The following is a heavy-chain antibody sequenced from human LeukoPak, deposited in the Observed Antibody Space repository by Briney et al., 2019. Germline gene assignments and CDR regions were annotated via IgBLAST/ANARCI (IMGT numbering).Heavy chain of an antibody. V-gene: IGHV3-33*06. J-gene: IGHJ2*01. CDR1: GFTFSSYG. Sequence: GRSLRLSCAASGFTFSSYGMHWVRQAPGKGLEWVAVIWYDGSNKYYADSVKGRFTISRDNSKNTLYLQMNSLRAEDTAVYYCAKDGSGGDYFRPEWYFDLWGRGTLVTVSS. CDR3: AKDGSGGDYFRPEWYFDL. CDR2: IWYDGSNK. D-gene: IGHD4-17*01.